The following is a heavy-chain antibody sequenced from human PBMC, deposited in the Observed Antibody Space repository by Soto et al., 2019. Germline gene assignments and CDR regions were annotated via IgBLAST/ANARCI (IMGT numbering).Heavy chain of an antibody. V-gene: IGHV4-34*01. Sequence: SETLSLTCAVYGGSFSCYYWIWIRQPPGKGLEWIGEINHSGSTNYNPSLKSRVTISVDTSKNQFSLKLSSVTAADTAVYYCARGKSVVVVVAAYRNWFDPWGQGTLVTVSS. CDR2: INHSGST. D-gene: IGHD2-15*01. CDR1: GGSFSCYY. J-gene: IGHJ5*02. CDR3: ARGKSVVVVVAAYRNWFDP.